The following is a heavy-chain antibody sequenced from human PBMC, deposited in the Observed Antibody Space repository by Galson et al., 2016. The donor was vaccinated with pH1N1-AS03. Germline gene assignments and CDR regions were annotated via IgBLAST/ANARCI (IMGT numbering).Heavy chain of an antibody. CDR2: IIGSGENT. Sequence: SLRLSCAASEFSFSRFAMAWVRQAPGKGLEWVSSIIGSGENTWYAESAKGRFTISRDNSKNTLYLQLNSLRAEDTALYYCAKDSPSRWELVRWGQGTLVIVSS. D-gene: IGHD1-1*01. V-gene: IGHV3-23*01. J-gene: IGHJ4*02. CDR3: AKDSPSRWELVR. CDR1: EFSFSRFA.